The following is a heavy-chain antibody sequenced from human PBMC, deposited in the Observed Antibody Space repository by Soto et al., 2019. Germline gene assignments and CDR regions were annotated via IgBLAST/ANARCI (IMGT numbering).Heavy chain of an antibody. CDR3: ARERGLDSSLLPSVVGFDY. Sequence: QVQLVQSGAEVKKPGASVKVSCKASGYTFTSYGISWVRQAPGQGLEWMGGISAYNGNTNYAQKLQGRVTMTTDTSTSTAYMDLRSLRSDDTAVYYCARERGLDSSLLPSVVGFDYWGQGTLVTVSS. CDR1: GYTFTSYG. CDR2: ISAYNGNT. D-gene: IGHD6-6*01. V-gene: IGHV1-18*01. J-gene: IGHJ4*02.